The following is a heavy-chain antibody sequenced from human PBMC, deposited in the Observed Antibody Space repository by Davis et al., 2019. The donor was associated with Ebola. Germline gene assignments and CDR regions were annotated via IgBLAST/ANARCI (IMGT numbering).Heavy chain of an antibody. V-gene: IGHV1-69*13. D-gene: IGHD3-3*01. CDR1: GGTFSSYA. Sequence: SVKVSCKASGGTFSSYAISWVRQAPGQGLEWMGGIIPIFGTANYAQKFQGRVTITADESTSTVYMELSSLRSEDTAVYYCAREITIFGVGYYYGMDVWGQGTTVTVSS. CDR3: AREITIFGVGYYYGMDV. CDR2: IIPIFGTA. J-gene: IGHJ6*02.